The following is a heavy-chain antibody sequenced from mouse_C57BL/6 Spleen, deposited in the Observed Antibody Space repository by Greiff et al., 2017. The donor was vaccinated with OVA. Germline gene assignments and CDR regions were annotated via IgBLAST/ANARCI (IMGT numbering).Heavy chain of an antibody. Sequence: VQLQQSGAELVRPGASVKLSCTASGFNITDDYMHWVKQRPEQGLEWIGWIDPENGDTEYASKFQGKATITADTSSNTAYLQLSSLTSEDTAVYYGTTFDGSSPYAMDYWGQGTSVTVSS. D-gene: IGHD1-1*01. CDR3: TTFDGSSPYAMDY. V-gene: IGHV14-4*01. CDR1: GFNITDDY. CDR2: IDPENGDT. J-gene: IGHJ4*01.